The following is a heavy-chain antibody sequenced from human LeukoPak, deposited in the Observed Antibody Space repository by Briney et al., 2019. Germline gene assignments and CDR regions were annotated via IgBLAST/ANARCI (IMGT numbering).Heavy chain of an antibody. V-gene: IGHV4-59*01. CDR2: IYYSGST. Sequence: PSETLSLTCTVSGGSISSYYWSWIRQPPGKGLEWIGYIYYSGSTNYNPSLKSRVTISVDMSKNQFSPKLSSVTAADTAVYYCARGEVVVVPAAIGPLSAFDIWGQGTMVTVSS. J-gene: IGHJ3*02. CDR1: GGSISSYY. CDR3: ARGEVVVVPAAIGPLSAFDI. D-gene: IGHD2-2*02.